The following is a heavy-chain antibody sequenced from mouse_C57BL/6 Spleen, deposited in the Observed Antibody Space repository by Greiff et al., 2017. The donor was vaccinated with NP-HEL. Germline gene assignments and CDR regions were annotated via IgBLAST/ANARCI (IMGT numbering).Heavy chain of an antibody. J-gene: IGHJ3*01. CDR1: GYTFTSYW. V-gene: IGHV1-55*01. Sequence: QVQLQQPGAELVKPGASVKMSCKASGYTFTSYWITWVKQRPGQGLEWIGDIYPGSGSTNYIEKFKSKATLTVDTSSSTAYMQLSSLTSEDSAVYYCARKEDDGYPAWFAYWGQGTLVTVSA. CDR2: IYPGSGST. D-gene: IGHD2-3*01. CDR3: ARKEDDGYPAWFAY.